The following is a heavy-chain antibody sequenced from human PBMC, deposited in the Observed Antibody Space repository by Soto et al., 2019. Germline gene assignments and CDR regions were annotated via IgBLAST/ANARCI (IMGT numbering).Heavy chain of an antibody. J-gene: IGHJ6*03. D-gene: IGHD2-15*01. CDR1: GYSISSSNW. Sequence: PSETLSLTCAVSGYSISSSNWWGWIRQPPGKGLEWIGYIYYSGSTYYNPSLKSRVTMSVDTSKNQFSLKLSSVTAVDTAVYYCARSPCSGGSCYHYYYYYMDVWSKGTTVTVSS. CDR2: IYYSGST. CDR3: ARSPCSGGSCYHYYYYYMDV. V-gene: IGHV4-28*01.